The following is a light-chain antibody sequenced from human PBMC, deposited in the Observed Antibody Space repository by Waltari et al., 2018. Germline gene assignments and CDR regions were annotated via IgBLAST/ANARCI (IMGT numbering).Light chain of an antibody. V-gene: IGKV1-5*03. J-gene: IGKJ5*01. CDR1: QSISSW. Sequence: DIRVTQTPSPLFPPVGDRGTSTCQAIQSISSWLAWYKQKPGKAPNLLIYKASNLESGVPSRFSGSGSGTEFTLTISSLQPDDFAAYYCQQYHIYPITFGQGSRLEIK. CDR2: KAS. CDR3: QQYHIYPIT.